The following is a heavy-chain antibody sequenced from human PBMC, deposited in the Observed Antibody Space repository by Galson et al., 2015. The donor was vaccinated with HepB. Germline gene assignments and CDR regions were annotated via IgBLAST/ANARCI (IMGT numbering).Heavy chain of an antibody. CDR2: IFCIGTT. J-gene: IGHJ3*02. D-gene: IGHD2-2*01. CDR3: AREVVTVDTWGGDAFDI. Sequence: GLEWIGSIFCIGTTNYNPSLKSRATVSVDTSLNQLSLELTSVTAADTAVYYCAREVVTVDTWGGDAFDIWGQGTKVTVSS. V-gene: IGHV4-59*01.